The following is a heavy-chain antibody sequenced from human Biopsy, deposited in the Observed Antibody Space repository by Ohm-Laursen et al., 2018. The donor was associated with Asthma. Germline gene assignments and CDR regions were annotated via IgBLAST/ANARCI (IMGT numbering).Heavy chain of an antibody. Sequence: GPLRLSCAAPGFTVSRDHMFWVRQAPGKGLEWVSVIYSGGTSHTADSVRGRFTISRDFSKNTLHLQMHSLRVEDTAVYYCARGDSSGWSHYYFDYWGQGTLVTVSS. J-gene: IGHJ4*02. CDR1: GFTVSRDH. D-gene: IGHD6-19*01. V-gene: IGHV3-53*01. CDR3: ARGDSSGWSHYYFDY. CDR2: IYSGGTS.